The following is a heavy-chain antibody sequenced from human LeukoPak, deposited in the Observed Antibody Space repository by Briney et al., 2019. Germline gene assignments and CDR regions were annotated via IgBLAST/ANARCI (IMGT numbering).Heavy chain of an antibody. J-gene: IGHJ3*02. CDR2: ISAYSGDT. D-gene: IGHD6-13*01. V-gene: IGHV1-18*01. Sequence: ASVKVSCKASGYTFTSYGISWVRQAPGQGLEWMGWISAYSGDTNYAQKFQGRATMTTDTSTSTAYMELRSLRSDDTAVYYCARDLEGIAAPRSPKNAFDIWGQGTMVTVSS. CDR1: GYTFTSYG. CDR3: ARDLEGIAAPRSPKNAFDI.